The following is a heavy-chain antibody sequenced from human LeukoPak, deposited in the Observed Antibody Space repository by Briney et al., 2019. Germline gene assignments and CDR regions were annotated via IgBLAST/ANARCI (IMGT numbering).Heavy chain of an antibody. Sequence: GAALKISFKGSGYLFTSYWIGWVRPMPGEGLEWMGIIYPGDSETRYSPSFQGQVTISADKSISTAYLQWSSLKASDTAMYYCARPNSYCSGGSCYDYWGQGTLVTVSS. V-gene: IGHV5-51*01. CDR2: IYPGDSET. CDR3: ARPNSYCSGGSCYDY. D-gene: IGHD2-15*01. CDR1: GYLFTSYW. J-gene: IGHJ4*02.